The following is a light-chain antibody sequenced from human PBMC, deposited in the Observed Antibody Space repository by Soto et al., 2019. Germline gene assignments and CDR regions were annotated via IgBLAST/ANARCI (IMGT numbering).Light chain of an antibody. CDR1: QSVIYSY. V-gene: IGKV3-20*01. CDR3: QQYGISPPWT. CDR2: GAS. Sequence: EIVLTQSPGTLSLSPGERATLSCRASQSVIYSYVAWYQQKPGQAPRLLIYGASFRATGIPDRFSGSGSGTDFTLTISRLEPEDFAVYYCQQYGISPPWTFGQGTKVEIK. J-gene: IGKJ1*01.